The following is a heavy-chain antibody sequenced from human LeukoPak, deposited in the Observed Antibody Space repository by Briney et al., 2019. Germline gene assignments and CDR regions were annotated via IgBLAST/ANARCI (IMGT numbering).Heavy chain of an antibody. CDR1: GGSISSSSHY. D-gene: IGHD2-21*01. CDR2: INYSGST. CDR3: ARHVVADWFDR. Sequence: SETLSLTCTVSGGSISSSSHYWGWIRQPPGKGLEWIGSINYSGSTQYNPSLKSRVTISVDTSKNQFSLKVRFLTAADTAVYYCARHVVADWFDRWGQGTLVTVSS. J-gene: IGHJ5*02. V-gene: IGHV4-39*01.